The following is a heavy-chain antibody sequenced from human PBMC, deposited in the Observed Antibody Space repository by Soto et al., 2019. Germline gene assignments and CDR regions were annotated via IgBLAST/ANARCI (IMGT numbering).Heavy chain of an antibody. CDR1: GFTFSTPW. Sequence: PGGSLRLSCAASGFTFSTPWMNWVRQAPGKGLEWVSYISSSSSTIYYADSVKGRFTISRDNAKNSLYLQMNSLRDEDTAVYYCARGLYYYDSSGYWGYWGQGTLVTVSS. CDR3: ARGLYYYDSSGYWGY. V-gene: IGHV3-48*02. D-gene: IGHD3-22*01. CDR2: ISSSSSTI. J-gene: IGHJ4*02.